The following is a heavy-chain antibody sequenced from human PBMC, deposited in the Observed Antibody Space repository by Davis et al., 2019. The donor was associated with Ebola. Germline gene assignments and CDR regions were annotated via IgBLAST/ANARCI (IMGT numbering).Heavy chain of an antibody. CDR3: AREYGYYGMDV. J-gene: IGHJ6*02. V-gene: IGHV3-30*03. CDR2: ISYDGSNK. CDR1: GFTFSSYG. D-gene: IGHD4-17*01. Sequence: GESLKISCAASGFTFSSYGMHWVRQAPGKGLEWVAVISYDGSNKYYADSVKGRFTISRHNSKNTLYLQMNSLRAEDTAVYYCAREYGYYGMDVWGQGTTVTVSS.